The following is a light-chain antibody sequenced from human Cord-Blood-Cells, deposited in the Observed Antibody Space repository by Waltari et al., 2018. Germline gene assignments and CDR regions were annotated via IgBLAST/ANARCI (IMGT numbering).Light chain of an antibody. CDR1: SSDVGGYNY. V-gene: IGLV2-8*01. CDR2: EFS. J-gene: IGLJ3*02. Sequence: QSALTQPPSASWSPGQAVTISCTGTSSDVGGYNYVSWYQQHPGKAPKLMIYEFSKRPSGVPDRFSGSKSGNTASLTVSGLQAEDEADYYCSSYAGSNNWVFGGGTKLTVL. CDR3: SSYAGSNNWV.